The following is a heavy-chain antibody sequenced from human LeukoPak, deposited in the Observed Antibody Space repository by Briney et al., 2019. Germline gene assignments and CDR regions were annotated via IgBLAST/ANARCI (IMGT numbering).Heavy chain of an antibody. D-gene: IGHD2-2*01. V-gene: IGHV4-34*01. J-gene: IGHJ4*02. CDR3: ARQEYCSSTSCPFDY. CDR1: GGSFSGYY. Sequence: SETLSLTCAVYGGSFSGYYWSWIRQPPWKGLEWIGEINHSGSTNYNPSLKSRVTISVDTSKNKFSLKLSSVTAADTAVYYCARQEYCSSTSCPFDYWGQGTLVTVSS. CDR2: INHSGST.